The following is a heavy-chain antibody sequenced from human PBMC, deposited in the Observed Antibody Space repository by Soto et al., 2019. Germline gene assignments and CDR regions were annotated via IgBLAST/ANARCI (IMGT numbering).Heavy chain of an antibody. D-gene: IGHD3-9*01. Sequence: GASVKVSCKASGYTFTSYGISWVRQAPGQGLEWMGWISAYSGNTNYAQKLQGRVTMTTDTATSTAYMELRSLRSDDTAVYYCARDRMGHSDLLTGYYSEYYFDYWCQGTLVTVYS. V-gene: IGHV1-18*01. CDR2: ISAYSGNT. J-gene: IGHJ4*02. CDR3: ARDRMGHSDLLTGYYSEYYFDY. CDR1: GYTFTSYG.